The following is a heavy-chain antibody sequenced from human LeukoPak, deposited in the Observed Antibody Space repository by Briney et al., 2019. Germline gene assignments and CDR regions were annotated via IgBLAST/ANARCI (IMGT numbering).Heavy chain of an antibody. Sequence: GGSLRLSCAVSGFTFSSHWMFWVRQVPGKGLVWVSQINNEGSSTTYADSVKGRFTISRDNAKNTLYLQMNSLRVEDTAVYYCARHYQLDYWGQGTLVTVSS. CDR2: INNEGSST. CDR1: GFTFSSHW. V-gene: IGHV3-74*01. CDR3: ARHYQLDY. D-gene: IGHD1-1*01. J-gene: IGHJ4*02.